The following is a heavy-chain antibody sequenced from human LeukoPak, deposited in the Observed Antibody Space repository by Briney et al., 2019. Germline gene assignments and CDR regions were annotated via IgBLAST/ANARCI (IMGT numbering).Heavy chain of an antibody. Sequence: SETLSLTCAVSGGAFRGYYWSWIRQPPGKGLKWIGEINHSGDTKYNPSLKSRVSMSVDVSKDQFSLKLTSLTAADTAVYYCARGPRNYNNYEGADYWGQGTLVTVSS. CDR1: GGAFRGYY. D-gene: IGHD4-11*01. CDR2: INHSGDT. V-gene: IGHV4-34*01. CDR3: ARGPRNYNNYEGADY. J-gene: IGHJ4*02.